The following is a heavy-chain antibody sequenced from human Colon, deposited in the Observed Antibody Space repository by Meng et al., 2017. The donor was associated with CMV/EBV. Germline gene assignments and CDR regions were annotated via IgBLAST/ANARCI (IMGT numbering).Heavy chain of an antibody. CDR3: VSLVTLRQGVVH. CDR1: GYSFNGYY. Sequence: GESLKISCKALGYSFNGYYVYWVRQAPGQGLQWMGWVNSGSGGTFYAQAFQGRVTMSRDPSIGTAYMELSALTSDDTAKYYCVSLVTLRQGVVHWGQGTLVTVSS. V-gene: IGHV1-2*02. D-gene: IGHD2-21*02. J-gene: IGHJ1*01. CDR2: VNSGSGGT.